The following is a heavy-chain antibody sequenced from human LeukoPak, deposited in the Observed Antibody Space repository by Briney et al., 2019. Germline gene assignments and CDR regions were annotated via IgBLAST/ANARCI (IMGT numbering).Heavy chain of an antibody. D-gene: IGHD2-15*01. CDR1: GGSISSYY. CDR2: IYYTGST. CDR3: ARAPRPSEWCPLGF. J-gene: IGHJ4*02. V-gene: IGHV4-59*01. Sequence: PSETLSLTCTVSGGSISSYYWSWIRQPPGKGLEWIGYIYYTGSTNYNPSLMSRVTISVDTSKNQFSLKLSSVTAADTAVYYRARAPRPSEWCPLGFWGQGTLVTVSS.